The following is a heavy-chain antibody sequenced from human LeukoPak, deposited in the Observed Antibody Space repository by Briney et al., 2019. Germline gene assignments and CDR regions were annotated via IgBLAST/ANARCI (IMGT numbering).Heavy chain of an antibody. CDR1: GFTFSHCG. Sequence: PGWSLRLSCEASGFTFSHCGMHWVRQAPGKGLEWVAVIWSDATNQYYSDSVKGRFTISRDNFKRTVSLQMNSLRAEDTAVYYCVKDAQRGFDYSNSLQHWGQGSLVTVSS. CDR3: VKDAQRGFDYSNSLQH. D-gene: IGHD4-11*01. V-gene: IGHV3-33*06. CDR2: IWSDATNQ. J-gene: IGHJ4*02.